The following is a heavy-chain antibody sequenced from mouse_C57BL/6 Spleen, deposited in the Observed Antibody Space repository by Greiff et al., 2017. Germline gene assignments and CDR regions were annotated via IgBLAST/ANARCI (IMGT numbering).Heavy chain of an antibody. V-gene: IGHV5-16*01. Sequence: EVKVEESEGGLVQPGSSMKLSCTASGFTFSDYYMAWVRQVPEKGLEWVANINYDGSSTYYLDSLKSRFIISRDNAKNILYLQMSSLKSEDTATYYCARVYDYGAMDYWGQGTSVTVSS. CDR3: ARVYDYGAMDY. CDR1: GFTFSDYY. D-gene: IGHD2-10*02. J-gene: IGHJ4*01. CDR2: INYDGSST.